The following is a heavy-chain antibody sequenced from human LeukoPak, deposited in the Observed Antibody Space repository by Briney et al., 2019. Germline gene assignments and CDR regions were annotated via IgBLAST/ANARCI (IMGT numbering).Heavy chain of an antibody. Sequence: PSETLSLTYTVSDGSMTSYYWSWIRQPPGKGLEWIGYIFHNGGTNYSPSLRSRLTLSVDTSKNQFSLRLTSVTAADTAVYYCARGRYSRGTFDIWGLGTLVTVSS. CDR2: IFHNGGT. V-gene: IGHV4-59*01. CDR3: ARGRYSRGTFDI. D-gene: IGHD3-9*01. J-gene: IGHJ4*02. CDR1: DGSMTSYY.